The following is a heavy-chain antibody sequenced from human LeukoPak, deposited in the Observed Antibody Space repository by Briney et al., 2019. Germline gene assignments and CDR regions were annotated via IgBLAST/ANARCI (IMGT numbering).Heavy chain of an antibody. CDR1: RVTFSSSA. CDR2: ISGDGDNR. J-gene: IGHJ5*02. CDR3: ARDRVAARPNWFDP. D-gene: IGHD6-6*01. V-gene: IGHV3-23*01. Sequence: GGSLRLSCAASRVTFSSSAMSWVRQAPGKGLEWVSAISGDGDNRYYADSVKGRFTISRDNAKNSLYLQMNTLRAEDTAVYYCARDRVAARPNWFDPWGQGTLVTVSS.